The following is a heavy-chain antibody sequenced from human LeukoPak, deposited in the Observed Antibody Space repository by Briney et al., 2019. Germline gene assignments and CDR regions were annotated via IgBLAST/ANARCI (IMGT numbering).Heavy chain of an antibody. D-gene: IGHD4-23*01. J-gene: IGHJ6*02. CDR1: GDSVSSNSAA. V-gene: IGHV6-1*01. CDR3: ARAIYGSNSVTLYYGMDV. CDR2: TYYRSKCFN. Sequence: SQTLSLTCAISGDSVSSNSAAWNWIRQSPSRGLEWLGRTYYRSKCFNEYAVSVKSRISINPDTSRNQLSLQLNSVTPEDTAVYYCARAIYGSNSVTLYYGMDVWGQGTTVTVSS.